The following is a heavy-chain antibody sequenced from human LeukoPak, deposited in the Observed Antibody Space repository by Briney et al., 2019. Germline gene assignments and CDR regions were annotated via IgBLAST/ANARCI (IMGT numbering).Heavy chain of an antibody. J-gene: IGHJ4*02. Sequence: PGGSLRLSCAASGFTFSSYAMSWVRQAPGKGLEWFSAISGSGGSTNYADSVKGRFTISRDNSKNTLYLQMNSMRAEDTAVYYCAKDIINMVRGVIGYYFDYWGQGTLVTVSS. CDR1: GFTFSSYA. D-gene: IGHD3-10*01. CDR3: AKDIINMVRGVIGYYFDY. CDR2: ISGSGGST. V-gene: IGHV3-23*01.